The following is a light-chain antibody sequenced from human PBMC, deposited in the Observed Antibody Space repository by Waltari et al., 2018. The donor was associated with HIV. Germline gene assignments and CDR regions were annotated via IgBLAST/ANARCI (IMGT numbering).Light chain of an antibody. J-gene: IGKJ4*01. CDR3: QPYNDWPLT. CDR1: QSVTHN. V-gene: IGKV3-15*01. CDR2: GAS. Sequence: EIVMTQSPATLSVSPGERATLSCRASQSVTHNLALFQQKPGQAPRLLIYGASTRATGIPVRFSGSGSGTEFTLSISSLQSEDFAVYYCQPYNDWPLTFGGGTKVEIK.